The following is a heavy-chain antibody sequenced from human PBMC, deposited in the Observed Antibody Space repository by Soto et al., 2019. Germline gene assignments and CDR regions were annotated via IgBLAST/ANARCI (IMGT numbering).Heavy chain of an antibody. Sequence: GGSLRLSCAASGFTFSSYAMSWVRQAPGKGLEWVSAISGSGGSTYYADSVKGRFTISRDNSKNTLYLQMNSLRAEDTAVYYCASAGVFGHDDFWSGYYLYFDYWGQGTLVTVSS. D-gene: IGHD3-3*01. J-gene: IGHJ4*02. V-gene: IGHV3-23*01. CDR1: GFTFSSYA. CDR2: ISGSGGST. CDR3: ASAGVFGHDDFWSGYYLYFDY.